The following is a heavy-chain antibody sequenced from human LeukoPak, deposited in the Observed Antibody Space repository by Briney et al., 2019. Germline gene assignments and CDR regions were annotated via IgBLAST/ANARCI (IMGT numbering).Heavy chain of an antibody. Sequence: ASVKVSCKASGYTFTSYAMHWVRQAPGQRLEWMGWINAGNGNTKYSQKFQGRVTITRDTSASTAYVELSSLRSEDTAVYYCARELQYCSSTSCYTDDAFDIWGQGTMVTVSS. J-gene: IGHJ3*02. CDR1: GYTFTSYA. D-gene: IGHD2-2*02. CDR3: ARELQYCSSTSCYTDDAFDI. CDR2: INAGNGNT. V-gene: IGHV1-3*01.